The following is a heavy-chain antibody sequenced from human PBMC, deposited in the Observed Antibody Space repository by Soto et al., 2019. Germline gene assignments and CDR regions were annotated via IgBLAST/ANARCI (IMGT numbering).Heavy chain of an antibody. CDR3: ERVKRITIFGVVTRINLNWFDP. D-gene: IGHD3-3*01. CDR2: INHSGST. Sequence: PSEPLSLTCAVYGGSFSGYYWSWIRQPPGKGLEWIGEINHSGSTNYNPSLKSRVTISVDTSKNQFSLKLSSVTAADTAVYYCERVKRITIFGVVTRINLNWFDPWGQGTLVTVSS. J-gene: IGHJ5*02. CDR1: GGSFSGYY. V-gene: IGHV4-34*01.